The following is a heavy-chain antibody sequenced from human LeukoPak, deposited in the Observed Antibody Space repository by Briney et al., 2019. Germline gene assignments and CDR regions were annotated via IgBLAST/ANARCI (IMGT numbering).Heavy chain of an antibody. V-gene: IGHV3-23*01. CDR1: GFTLSSYA. CDR2: ISGSGGST. CDR3: APDVGSHAGYFDY. D-gene: IGHD1-26*01. J-gene: IGHJ4*02. Sequence: GGSLRLSCAASGFTLSSYAMSWVRQAPGKGLEWVSAISGSGGSTYYADSVKGRFTISRDNSKNTLYLQMNSLRAEDTAVYYCAPDVGSHAGYFDYWGQGTLVTVSS.